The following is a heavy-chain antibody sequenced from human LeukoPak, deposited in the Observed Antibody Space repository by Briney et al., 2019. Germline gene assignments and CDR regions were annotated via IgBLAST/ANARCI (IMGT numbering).Heavy chain of an antibody. CDR1: GYSFTPYW. CDR2: VYPADPDT. Sequence: GESLKISCEASGYSFTPYWIGWVRQMPGKGLEWVGIVYPADPDTRYSPSFQGQVTISVDKSIRTAYLQWSSLKASDTAIYYCARHKRDSSGYFIDSWGQGTPVTVSS. D-gene: IGHD3-22*01. V-gene: IGHV5-51*01. CDR3: ARHKRDSSGYFIDS. J-gene: IGHJ4*02.